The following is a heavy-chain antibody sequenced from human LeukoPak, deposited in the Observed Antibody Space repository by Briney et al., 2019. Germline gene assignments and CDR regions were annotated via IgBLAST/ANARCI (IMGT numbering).Heavy chain of an antibody. Sequence: GASVKVSCKASGGTFSSYTISWVRHALRQGLGWMRRIIAIFGTANNAQKFQGGVTITADTSPSTAYMYPSSLRSENPAVYYSFYSRNNSPNYYYMAGWSKGTTVTVSS. CDR3: FYSRNNSPNYYYMAG. V-gene: IGHV1-69*08. CDR1: GGTFSSYT. D-gene: IGHD1/OR15-1a*01. J-gene: IGHJ6*03. CDR2: IIAIFGTA.